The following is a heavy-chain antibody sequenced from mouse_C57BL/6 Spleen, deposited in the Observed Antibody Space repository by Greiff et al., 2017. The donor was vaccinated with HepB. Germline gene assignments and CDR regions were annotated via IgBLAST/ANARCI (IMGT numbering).Heavy chain of an antibody. Sequence: EVMLVESGGDLVKPGGSLKLSCAASGFTFSSYGMSWVRQTPDKRLEWVATISSGGSYTYYPDSVKGRFTISRDNAKNTRYLQMSSLKSEDTAMYYVARRWDIREYYALDYWGQGTSVTVSS. CDR3: ARRWDIREYYALDY. D-gene: IGHD3-3*01. CDR2: ISSGGSYT. CDR1: GFTFSSYG. J-gene: IGHJ4*01. V-gene: IGHV5-6*02.